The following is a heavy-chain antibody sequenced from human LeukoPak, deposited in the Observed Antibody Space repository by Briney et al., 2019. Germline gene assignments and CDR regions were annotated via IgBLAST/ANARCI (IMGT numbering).Heavy chain of an antibody. J-gene: IGHJ6*03. CDR1: GGSISSSSYY. CDR3: ARLPSYYYYYMDV. CDR2: IYYSGST. V-gene: IGHV4-39*01. Sequence: PSETRSLTCTVSGGSISSSSYYWGWIRQPPGKGLEWIGSIYYSGSTYYNPSLKSRVTISVDTSKNQFSLKLSSVTAADTAVYYCARLPSYYYYYMDVWGKGTTVTVPS.